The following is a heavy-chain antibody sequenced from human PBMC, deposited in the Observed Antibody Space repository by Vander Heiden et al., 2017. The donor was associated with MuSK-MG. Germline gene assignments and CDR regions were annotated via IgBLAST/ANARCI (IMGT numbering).Heavy chain of an antibody. V-gene: IGHV3-21*01. J-gene: IGHJ4*02. Sequence: EVQLVESGGGLVKPGGSLRLSCAAPAFTFSSYSMNWGRQAPGKGLEWFSSISSSSSYIYYADSVKGQFTISRDNAKNSLYLQMNSLRAEDTAVYYCARDQVTGTTLPLDYWGQGTLVTVSS. CDR3: ARDQVTGTTLPLDY. CDR1: AFTFSSYS. D-gene: IGHD1-1*01. CDR2: ISSSSSYI.